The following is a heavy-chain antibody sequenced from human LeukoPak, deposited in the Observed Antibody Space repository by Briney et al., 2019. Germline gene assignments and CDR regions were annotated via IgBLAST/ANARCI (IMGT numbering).Heavy chain of an antibody. CDR3: AKNRDSSDYPRDFDY. J-gene: IGHJ4*02. V-gene: IGHV3-30*02. Sequence: GGSLRLSCAASRFTFSSYGMHWVRQTPGKGPEWVAFIQHDGSYQQCADSVKGRFTVSRDNSKDTVYLQMNSLRTEDTAVYYCAKNRDSSDYPRDFDYWGQGTLVTVSS. D-gene: IGHD6-19*01. CDR1: RFTFSSYG. CDR2: IQHDGSYQ.